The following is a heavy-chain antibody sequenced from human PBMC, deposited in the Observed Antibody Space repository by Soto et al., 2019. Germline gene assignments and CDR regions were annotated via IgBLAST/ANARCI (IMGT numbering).Heavy chain of an antibody. CDR3: ARDNVGIYTYGDYVMDV. J-gene: IGHJ6*02. CDR1: GFTFSSYA. Sequence: QVQLVESGGGVVKPGRSLRLSCAASGFTFSSYAMHWVRQAPGKGLEWVAVISYDGSNKYYVDSVKGRFTISRDNSKNTLDLQMNSLRAEDTDVYYCARDNVGIYTYGDYVMDVWGQGTTVTVSS. CDR2: ISYDGSNK. D-gene: IGHD4-17*01. V-gene: IGHV3-30-3*01.